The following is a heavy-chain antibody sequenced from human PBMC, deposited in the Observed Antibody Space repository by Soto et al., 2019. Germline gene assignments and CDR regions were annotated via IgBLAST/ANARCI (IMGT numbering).Heavy chain of an antibody. V-gene: IGHV4-30-4*08. CDR3: ARDCSGGSCFFDY. J-gene: IGHJ4*02. CDR1: GGSFSGYY. Sequence: SETLSLTCAVYGGSFSGYYWSWIRQPPGKGLEWIGYIYYSGSTYYNPSLKSRVTISVDTSKNQFSLKLSSVTAADTAVYYCARDCSGGSCFFDYWGQGTLVTVSS. D-gene: IGHD2-15*01. CDR2: IYYSGST.